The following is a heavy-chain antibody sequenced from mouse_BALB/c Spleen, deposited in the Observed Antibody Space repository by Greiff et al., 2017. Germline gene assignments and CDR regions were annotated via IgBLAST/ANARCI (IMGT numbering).Heavy chain of an antibody. J-gene: IGHJ3*01. Sequence: QVQLQQSGAELMKPGASVKISCKATGYTFSSYWIEWVKQRPGHGLEWIGEILPGSGSTNYNEKFKGKATFTADTSSNTAYMQLSSLTSEDSAVYYCARGTTGPRFAYWGQGTLVTVSA. D-gene: IGHD1-1*01. V-gene: IGHV1-9*01. CDR3: ARGTTGPRFAY. CDR1: GYTFSSYW. CDR2: ILPGSGST.